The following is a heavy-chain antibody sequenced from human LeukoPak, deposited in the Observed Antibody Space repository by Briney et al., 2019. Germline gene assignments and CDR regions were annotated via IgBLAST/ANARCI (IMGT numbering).Heavy chain of an antibody. J-gene: IGHJ4*02. Sequence: GGSLRLSCAASGFTFSSYGMHWVRQAPGKGLEWVAVISYDGSNKYYADSVKGRFTISRDNSKNTLYLQMNSLRAEDTAVYYCAKSEWIQLWLFDYWGQGTLVTVSS. CDR2: ISYDGSNK. CDR1: GFTFSSYG. CDR3: AKSEWIQLWLFDY. D-gene: IGHD5-18*01. V-gene: IGHV3-30*18.